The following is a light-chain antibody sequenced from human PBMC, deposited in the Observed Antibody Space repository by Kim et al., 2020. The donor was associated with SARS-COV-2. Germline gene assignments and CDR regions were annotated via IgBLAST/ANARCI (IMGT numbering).Light chain of an antibody. V-gene: IGKV1-5*03. CDR1: QGINTY. CDR3: QHYVRFPYT. Sequence: SASVGDRVTSTCRASQGINTYLAWYQQRPGKAPKLLIYLASTLESGVPPRFSGSGFGTEFTLTINSLQPDDFAPYYCQHYVRFPYTFGQGTKLEI. CDR2: LAS. J-gene: IGKJ2*01.